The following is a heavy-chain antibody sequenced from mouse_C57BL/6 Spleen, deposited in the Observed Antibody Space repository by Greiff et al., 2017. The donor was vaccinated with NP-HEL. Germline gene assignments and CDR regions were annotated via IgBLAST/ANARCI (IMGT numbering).Heavy chain of an antibody. CDR2: IYPGNSDT. CDR3: TRYGSSTDYYAMDY. V-gene: IGHV1-5*01. D-gene: IGHD1-1*01. CDR1: GYTFTSYW. Sequence: EVQLQESGTVLARPGASVKMSCKTSGYTFTSYWMHWVKQRPGQGLEWIGAIYPGNSDTSYNQKFKGKAKLTAVTSASTAYMELSSLTNEDSAVYYCTRYGSSTDYYAMDYWGQGTSVTVSS. J-gene: IGHJ4*01.